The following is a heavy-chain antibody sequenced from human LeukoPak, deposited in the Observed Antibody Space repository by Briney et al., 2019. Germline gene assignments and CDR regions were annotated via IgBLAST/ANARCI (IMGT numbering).Heavy chain of an antibody. J-gene: IGHJ4*02. Sequence: GGSLRLSCAASGFIFDDYGMSWVRQAPGKGLEWVSGINWNGGSTGYADSVKGRFTISRDNAKNSLYMQMNSLRAEDTALYHCARESQDGNFDYWGQGILVTVSS. V-gene: IGHV3-20*01. D-gene: IGHD1-14*01. CDR1: GFIFDDYG. CDR3: ARESQDGNFDY. CDR2: INWNGGST.